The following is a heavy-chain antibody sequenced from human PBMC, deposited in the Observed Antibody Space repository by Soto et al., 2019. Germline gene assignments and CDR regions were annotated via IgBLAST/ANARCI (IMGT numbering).Heavy chain of an antibody. J-gene: IGHJ4*02. CDR2: ISYDGSNK. CDR3: AKFGCGGRCYSDPNPDY. CDR1: GFSFSSYG. D-gene: IGHD2-15*01. V-gene: IGHV3-30*18. Sequence: QAQLVESGGGVVQPGRSLRLSCAASGFSFSSYGMHWVRQAPGKGLEWVAVISYDGSNKYYADSVKGRFTISRDNSKNTLYVSINSLSAEDTGVYYFAKFGCGGRCYSDPNPDYWGQGTLVTVSS.